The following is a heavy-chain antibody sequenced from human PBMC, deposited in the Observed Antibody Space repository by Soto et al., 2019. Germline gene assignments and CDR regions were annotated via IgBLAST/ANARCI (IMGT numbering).Heavy chain of an antibody. CDR3: AKDANYYGSGSYYALLMLGGMDV. D-gene: IGHD3-10*01. CDR1: GFTFSSYG. J-gene: IGHJ6*02. CDR2: ISYDGSNK. Sequence: GGSLRLSCAASGFTFSSYGMHWVRQAPGKGLEWVAVISYDGSNKYYADSVKGRFTISRDNSKDTLYLQMNSLRAEDTAVYYCAKDANYYGSGSYYALLMLGGMDVWGQGTTVTVSS. V-gene: IGHV3-30*18.